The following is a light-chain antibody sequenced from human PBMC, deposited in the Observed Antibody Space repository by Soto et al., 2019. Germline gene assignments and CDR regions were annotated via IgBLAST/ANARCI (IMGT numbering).Light chain of an antibody. Sequence: EIVLTQSPGTLSLSPEGRATLSCRASQSLTSSYLAWYQQKPGQAPRLLIYDASNRATGIPARFSGSGSGTDFTLTISSLEPEDFAVYYCQQRSNWPPWTFGQGTKVDIK. CDR1: QSLTSSY. CDR3: QQRSNWPPWT. V-gene: IGKV3-11*01. J-gene: IGKJ1*01. CDR2: DAS.